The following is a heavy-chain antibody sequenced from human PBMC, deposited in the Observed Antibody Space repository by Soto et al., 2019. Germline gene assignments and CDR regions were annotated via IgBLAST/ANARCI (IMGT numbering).Heavy chain of an antibody. D-gene: IGHD3-16*01. CDR2: IYYSGST. CDR1: GGSISSSTYY. Sequence: SETLSLSYTVSGGSISSSTYYWGWLRQPPGKGLEWIGNIYYSGSTYYNPSLKSRVTISVDTSKNQFSLKLSSVTAADTAVYYCAGRKGGWYDPRGQGTLDTVSS. CDR3: AGRKGGWYDP. J-gene: IGHJ5*02. V-gene: IGHV4-39*01.